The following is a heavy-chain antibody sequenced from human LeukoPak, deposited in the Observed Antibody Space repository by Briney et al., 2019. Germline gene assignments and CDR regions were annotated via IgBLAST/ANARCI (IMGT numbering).Heavy chain of an antibody. CDR2: MNPNSGNT. V-gene: IGHV1-8*01. J-gene: IGHJ6*02. Sequence: WASVKVSCKASGYTFTSYDINWVRQATGQGLEWMGWMNPNSGNTGYAQKFQGRVTMTRNTSISTAYMELSSLRSEDTAVYYCARGLVTAIRNFYYYYYYGMDVWGQGTLVTVSS. D-gene: IGHD2-21*02. CDR3: ARGLVTAIRNFYYYYYYGMDV. CDR1: GYTFTSYD.